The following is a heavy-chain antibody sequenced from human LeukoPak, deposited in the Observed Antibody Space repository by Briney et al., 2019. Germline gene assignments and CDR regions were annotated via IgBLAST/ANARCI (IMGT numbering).Heavy chain of an antibody. D-gene: IGHD6-19*01. CDR3: ARDLRKTAVAYYIYNGLDV. V-gene: IGHV3-74*01. Sequence: GGSLRLSCAASGFTFSSSWMHWVRQAPGKGLVWVSTIESDGSSTTYAESVKGRFTISRDNAKNTLSLQMNSLRAEDTAVYYCARDLRKTAVAYYIYNGLDVWGQGTTVTVSS. J-gene: IGHJ6*02. CDR1: GFTFSSSW. CDR2: IESDGSST.